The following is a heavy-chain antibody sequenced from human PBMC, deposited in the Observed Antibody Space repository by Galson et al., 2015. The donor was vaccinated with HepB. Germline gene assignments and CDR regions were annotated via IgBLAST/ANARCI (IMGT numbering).Heavy chain of an antibody. V-gene: IGHV3-21*01. D-gene: IGHD1-20*01. J-gene: IGHJ1*01. CDR3: AKSRITGTLRSEYFQH. CDR1: GFTFSSYS. CDR2: ISSSSSYI. Sequence: SLRLSCAASGFTFSSYSMNWVRQAPGKGLEWVSSISSSSSYIYYADSVKGRFTISRDNAKNSLYLQMNSLRAEDTAVYYCAKSRITGTLRSEYFQHWGRGTLVTVSS.